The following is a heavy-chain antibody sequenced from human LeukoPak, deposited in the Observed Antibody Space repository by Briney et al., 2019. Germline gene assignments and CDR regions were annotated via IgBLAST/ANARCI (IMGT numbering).Heavy chain of an antibody. V-gene: IGHV4-39*01. CDR1: GDSISSSSHN. CDR3: VRHDGRGGATMGALDS. J-gene: IGHJ4*02. Sequence: SETLSLTCTVSGDSISSSSHNWGWIRQSPGKGLEWIGSIYYGRTTYYNPSLNNRVSISVVTSKNQFSLQLNSMSAADTAVYYCVRHDGRGGATMGALDSWGQGSLVTVSS. D-gene: IGHD4/OR15-4a*01. CDR2: IYYGRTT.